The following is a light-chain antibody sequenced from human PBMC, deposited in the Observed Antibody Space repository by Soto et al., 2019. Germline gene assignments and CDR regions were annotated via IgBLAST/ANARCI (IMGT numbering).Light chain of an antibody. CDR3: QQRSNWIT. CDR1: QSVNSNF. V-gene: IGKV3D-20*02. CDR2: GVS. J-gene: IGKJ5*01. Sequence: EIVLTQSPGTLSMSPGERATLSCRASQSVNSNFFAWYQQKPGQAPRLLIYGVSTRATGIPDRFSGSGSGTDFTLTVSSLEPEDFAVYYCQQRSNWITFGQGTRLEIK.